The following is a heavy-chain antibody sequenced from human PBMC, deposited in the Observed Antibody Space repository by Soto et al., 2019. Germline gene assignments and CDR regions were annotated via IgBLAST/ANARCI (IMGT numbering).Heavy chain of an antibody. CDR3: ARSFPAQLGHQAFYYYYGMDV. J-gene: IGHJ6*02. Sequence: GSLRLACAASVFTCSSYSMNWVRQAPGKGLEWVSSISSSSSYIYYADSVKGRFTISRDNAKNSLYLQMNSLRAEDTAVYYCARSFPAQLGHQAFYYYYGMDVWGQGTTVTVSS. CDR2: ISSSSSYI. D-gene: IGHD6-6*01. V-gene: IGHV3-21*01. CDR1: VFTCSSYS.